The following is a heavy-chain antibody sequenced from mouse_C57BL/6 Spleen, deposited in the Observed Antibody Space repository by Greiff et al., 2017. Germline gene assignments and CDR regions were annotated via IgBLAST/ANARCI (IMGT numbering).Heavy chain of an antibody. CDR3: FSYSYWYFDV. J-gene: IGHJ1*03. D-gene: IGHD1-1*01. V-gene: IGHV1-83*01. CDR1: YTFTDYYM. Sequence: VQLQQSGPELVKPGASVKMSCKASGYTFTDYYMHWVKQKPGKGLEWIGEIYPGSGNTYYNEKFKGKATLTADTSSTTAYLQLSSLTSEDSAVDFCAFSYSYWYFDVWGTGTTVTVSS. CDR2: YPGSGNTY.